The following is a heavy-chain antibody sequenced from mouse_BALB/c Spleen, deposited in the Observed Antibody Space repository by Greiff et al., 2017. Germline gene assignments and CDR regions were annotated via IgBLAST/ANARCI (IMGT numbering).Heavy chain of an antibody. D-gene: IGHD2-2*01. CDR3: ARSGGYDTHDY. CDR2: ILPGSGST. J-gene: IGHJ2*01. Sequence: QVQLQQSGAELMKPGASVKISCKATGYTFSSYWIEWVKQRPGHGLEWIGEILPGSGSTNYNEKFKGKATFTADTSSNTAYMQLSSLTSEDSAVYYFARSGGYDTHDYWGQGTTLTVSS. CDR1: GYTFSSYW. V-gene: IGHV1-9*01.